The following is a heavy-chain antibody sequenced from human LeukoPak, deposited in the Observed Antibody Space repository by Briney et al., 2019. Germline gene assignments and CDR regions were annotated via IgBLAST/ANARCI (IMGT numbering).Heavy chain of an antibody. CDR1: GYTFTSYY. V-gene: IGHV1-46*01. Sequence: ASVKVSCKASGYTFTSYYMHWVRQAPGQGLEWMGIINPSGGSTSYAQKFQGRVTMTRDTSTSTVYMELSSLRSEDTAVYYCAKDLRYYDSSGPRYYFDYWGQGTLVTVSS. CDR3: AKDLRYYDSSGPRYYFDY. J-gene: IGHJ4*02. D-gene: IGHD3-22*01. CDR2: INPSGGST.